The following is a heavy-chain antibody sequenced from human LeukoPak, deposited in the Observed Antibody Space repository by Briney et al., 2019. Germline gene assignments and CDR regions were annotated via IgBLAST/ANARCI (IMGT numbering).Heavy chain of an antibody. CDR2: IYSGGST. D-gene: IGHD2-15*01. V-gene: IGHV3-66*01. J-gene: IGHJ4*02. Sequence: GGSLRLSCAASGFTVSSNYMSWVRQAPGKGLEWVSVIYSGGSTYYADSVKGRFTISRDSSKNTLYLQMNSLRAEDTAVYYCARAPRRCSGGNCYSSTFDYWGQGTLVTVSS. CDR3: ARAPRRCSGGNCYSSTFDY. CDR1: GFTVSSNY.